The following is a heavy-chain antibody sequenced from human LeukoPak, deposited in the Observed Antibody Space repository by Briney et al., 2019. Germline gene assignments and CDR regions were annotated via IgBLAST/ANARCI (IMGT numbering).Heavy chain of an antibody. D-gene: IGHD3-22*01. CDR1: GGSISSYY. CDR2: IYYSGST. J-gene: IGHJ3*02. CDR3: ARRPPRIYYYDSSGYYSDAFDI. Sequence: SETLSLTCTVSGGSISSYYWSWIRQPPGKGLEWIGYIYYSGSTNYNPSLKSRVPISVDTSKNQFSLKLSSVTAADTAVYYCARRPPRIYYYDSSGYYSDAFDIWGQGTMVTVSS. V-gene: IGHV4-59*01.